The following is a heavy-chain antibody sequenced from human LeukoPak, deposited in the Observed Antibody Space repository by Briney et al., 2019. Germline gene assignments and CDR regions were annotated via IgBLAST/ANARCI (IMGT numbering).Heavy chain of an antibody. D-gene: IGHD4-23*01. Sequence: PGGSLRLSCAASVFTFSSYWMNWVRQAPWKGRVWVSRIASDGSSTTYADSVKGRFSISRDNAKNTLYLQMNSLRVEDTAVYYCARGRPHGNDYWGQGTLVTVSS. J-gene: IGHJ4*02. V-gene: IGHV3-74*01. CDR3: ARGRPHGNDY. CDR1: VFTFSSYW. CDR2: IASDGSST.